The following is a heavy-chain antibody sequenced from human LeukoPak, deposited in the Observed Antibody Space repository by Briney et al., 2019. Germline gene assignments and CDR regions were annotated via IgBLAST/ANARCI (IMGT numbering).Heavy chain of an antibody. CDR1: GFTFRSYA. J-gene: IGHJ4*02. CDR3: AKGSSGGRPYYFDY. Sequence: GGSLRLSCAAPGFTFRSYAMSWVRQAPGKGLDWVSAIDSTGDYTYHADSVKGRLTISRDNSKNTLYLQMDSLRAEDTAIYYCAKGSSGGRPYYFDYWGQGTLVTVSS. V-gene: IGHV3-23*01. CDR2: IDSTGDYT. D-gene: IGHD3-22*01.